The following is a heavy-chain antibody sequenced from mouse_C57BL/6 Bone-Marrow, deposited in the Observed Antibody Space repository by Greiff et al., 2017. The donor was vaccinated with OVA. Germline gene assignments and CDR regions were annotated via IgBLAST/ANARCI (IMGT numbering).Heavy chain of an antibody. V-gene: IGHV1-81*01. J-gene: IGHJ2*01. CDR3: ARSELGYFDY. Sequence: VQLQQSGAELARPGASVKLSCKASGYTFTSYGISWVKQRTGQGLEWIGEIYPRSGNTYYNEKFKGKATLTADKSSSTAYMQLSSLTSEDSAVYFCARSELGYFDYWGQGTTLTVSS. CDR2: IYPRSGNT. CDR1: GYTFTSYG. D-gene: IGHD4-1*01.